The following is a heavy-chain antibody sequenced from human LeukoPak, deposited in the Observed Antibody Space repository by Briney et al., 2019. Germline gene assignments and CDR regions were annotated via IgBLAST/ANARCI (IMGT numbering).Heavy chain of an antibody. CDR1: GYTFTGYY. Sequence: GASVKVSCKASGYTFTGYYTHWVRQAPGQGLEWMGWTNPNSGGTNYAQKFQGRVTMTRDTSISTAYMELSRLRSDDTAVYYCAREFRYCSSTSCSIPLGYWGQGTLVTVSS. CDR3: AREFRYCSSTSCSIPLGY. V-gene: IGHV1-2*02. D-gene: IGHD2-2*01. J-gene: IGHJ4*02. CDR2: TNPNSGGT.